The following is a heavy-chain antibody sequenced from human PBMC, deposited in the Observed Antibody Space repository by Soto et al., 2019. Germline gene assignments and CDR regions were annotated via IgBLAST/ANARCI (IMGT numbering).Heavy chain of an antibody. Sequence: SETLSLTCTVSGGSISSSSYYWGWIRQPPGKGLEWIGSIYYSGSTYYNPSLKSRVTISVDTSKNQFSLKLSSVTAADTAVYYCARTVRMRFYDAFDIWGQGTLVTVSS. J-gene: IGHJ3*02. D-gene: IGHD2-8*01. V-gene: IGHV4-39*01. CDR2: IYYSGST. CDR3: ARTVRMRFYDAFDI. CDR1: GGSISSSSYY.